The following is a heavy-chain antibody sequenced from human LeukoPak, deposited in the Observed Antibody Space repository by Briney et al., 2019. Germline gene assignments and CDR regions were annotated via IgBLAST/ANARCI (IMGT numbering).Heavy chain of an antibody. V-gene: IGHV1-69*13. CDR3: ARESENMIGPHFDY. Sequence: SVTVSCKASGGTFISYAISWVCQAPGQGLEWMGGIIPIFGTANYAQKFQGRVTITADESTSTAYMELSSLRSEDTAVYYCARESENMIGPHFDYWGQGTLVTVSS. CDR2: IIPIFGTA. J-gene: IGHJ4*02. CDR1: GGTFISYA. D-gene: IGHD3-22*01.